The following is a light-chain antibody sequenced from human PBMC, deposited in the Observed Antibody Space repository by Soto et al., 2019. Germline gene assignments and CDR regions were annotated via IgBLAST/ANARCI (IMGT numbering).Light chain of an antibody. J-gene: IGKJ5*01. Sequence: DIQMTQSPSSLSASVGDSVTITCRASQSIVGWLAWYQQKTGKAPKLLIYKASTLESGVPSRFSGSGSGTDFTLTITRLEPDDSAVYYCQQHGISHITFGQGTRLEIK. CDR3: QQHGISHIT. CDR2: KAS. CDR1: QSIVGW. V-gene: IGKV1-5*03.